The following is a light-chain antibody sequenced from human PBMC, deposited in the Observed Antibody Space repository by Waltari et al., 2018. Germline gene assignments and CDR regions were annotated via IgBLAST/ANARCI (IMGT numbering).Light chain of an antibody. CDR2: DVH. V-gene: IGLV2-11*01. Sequence: QPALTQPRSVSGSPGQSVTISCTGTSSDVGRYKYVSGYHQQPGKAPTLRIYDVHKRPPGFPVRFSCSQSGNAASLTISGLQAEDETDYYCCSYDGTYTIFGGGTKLTVL. CDR3: CSYDGTYTI. J-gene: IGLJ2*01. CDR1: SSDVGRYKY.